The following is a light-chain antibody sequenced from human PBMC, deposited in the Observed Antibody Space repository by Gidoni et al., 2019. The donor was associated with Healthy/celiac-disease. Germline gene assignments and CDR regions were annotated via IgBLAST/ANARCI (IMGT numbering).Light chain of an antibody. Sequence: SYVLTQTPSVSVARGQPARMTCGGNNIGSKSVHWYQQKPGPAPVLVVYADSDRPSGIPERFSGSNSGNTATLTISRVEAGDEAAYYCQVWDSSSDHVVFGGGTKLTVL. CDR1: NIGSKS. V-gene: IGLV3-21*02. CDR2: ADS. J-gene: IGLJ2*01. CDR3: QVWDSSSDHVV.